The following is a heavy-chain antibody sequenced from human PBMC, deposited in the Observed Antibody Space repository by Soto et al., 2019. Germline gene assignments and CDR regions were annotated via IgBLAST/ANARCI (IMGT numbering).Heavy chain of an antibody. Sequence: VQLVESGGGVVQPGRYLRLSCAASGVTFSNYAIHWVRQAPGKGLEWVAVIAHDGSYKFYADSVKGRFTISRDNSDNTLHLQLSSLRVEDTAVYYCSGERTSDGRSFLTYHGLDVWGQGATVTVSS. V-gene: IGHV3-30-3*01. CDR2: IAHDGSYK. CDR1: GVTFSNYA. D-gene: IGHD2-15*01. CDR3: SGERTSDGRSFLTYHGLDV. J-gene: IGHJ6*02.